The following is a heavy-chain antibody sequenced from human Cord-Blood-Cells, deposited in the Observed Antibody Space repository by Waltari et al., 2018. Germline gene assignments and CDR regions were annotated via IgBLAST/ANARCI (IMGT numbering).Heavy chain of an antibody. CDR2: IIPIFGTA. V-gene: IGHV1-69*01. D-gene: IGHD5-18*01. J-gene: IGHJ4*02. Sequence: SCKASGGTFSSYAISWVRQAPGQGLEWMGGIIPIFGTANYAQKFQGRVTITADESTSTAYMELSSLRSEDTAVYYCARWTTAMVTYFDYWGQGTLVTVSS. CDR3: ARWTTAMVTYFDY. CDR1: GGTFSSYA.